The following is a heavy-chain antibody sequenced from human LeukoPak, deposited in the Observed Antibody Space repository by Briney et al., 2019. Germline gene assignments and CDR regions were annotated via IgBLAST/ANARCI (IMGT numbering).Heavy chain of an antibody. CDR1: GDTFTSYY. V-gene: IGHV1-46*01. D-gene: IGHD2-2*01. Sequence: GASVKVSCKASGDTFTSYYIHWVRQAPGQGLEWMGIINPSGNITTYIQKFQGRVIMTSDASSSTVHMELSSLTSEDTAVYYCAREAPSTCYFDYWGQGNLVTVSS. CDR2: INPSGNIT. CDR3: AREAPSTCYFDY. J-gene: IGHJ4*02.